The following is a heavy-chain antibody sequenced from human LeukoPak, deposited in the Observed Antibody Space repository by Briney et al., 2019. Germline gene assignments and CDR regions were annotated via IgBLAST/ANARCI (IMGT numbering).Heavy chain of an antibody. J-gene: IGHJ6*03. CDR1: GFTFDDYA. Sequence: PGRSLRLSCAASGFTFDDYAMHWVRQAPGKGLEWVSGISRNSGTKGYADSVRGRFTISRDNAKNSLYLQMNSLRVEDTALYYCAKDKQGTNYYNYYMDVWGKGTTVTVSS. CDR2: ISRNSGTK. D-gene: IGHD3-10*01. CDR3: AKDKQGTNYYNYYMDV. V-gene: IGHV3-9*01.